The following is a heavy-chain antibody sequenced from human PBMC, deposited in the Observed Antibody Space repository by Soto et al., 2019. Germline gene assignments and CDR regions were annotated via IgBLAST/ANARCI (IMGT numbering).Heavy chain of an antibody. Sequence: PXGSLRLSFAASGFIFSRYWMHGVRQAPGKGLVWVSRINSDGSSTSYADSVKGRFTISRDNAKNTLYLQMNSLRADDTAVYYCASLGIPVAGDNWFDPWGQGTLVTVSS. CDR1: GFIFSRYW. CDR2: INSDGSST. V-gene: IGHV3-74*01. D-gene: IGHD6-19*01. J-gene: IGHJ5*02. CDR3: ASLGIPVAGDNWFDP.